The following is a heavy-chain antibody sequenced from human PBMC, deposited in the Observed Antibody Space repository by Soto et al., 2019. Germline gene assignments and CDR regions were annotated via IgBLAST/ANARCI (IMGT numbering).Heavy chain of an antibody. D-gene: IGHD1-1*01. J-gene: IGHJ6*02. V-gene: IGHV1-2*04. Sequence: ASVKVSCKASGYTFTGYYMHWVRQAPGQGLEWMGWINPNSGGTNYAQKFQGWVTMTRDTSISTAYMELSRLRSDDTDVHYCARHQQLTPSYQQKRDLPWGDYYGMDVWGQVNTVTVSS. CDR2: INPNSGGT. CDR1: GYTFTGYY. CDR3: ARHQQLTPSYQQKRDLPWGDYYGMDV.